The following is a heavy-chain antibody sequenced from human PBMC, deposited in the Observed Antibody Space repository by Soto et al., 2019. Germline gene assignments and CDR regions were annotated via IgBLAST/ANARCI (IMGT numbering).Heavy chain of an antibody. CDR2: IIPIFSTA. Sequence: APVRVSYRASGGTCSSHAISCVRQAPGQGLEWMGGIIPIFSTAKYAQKFQGRVTITADESTSTAYMELSSLRSDDTAVYYCARGGYYDNLTGDLPPFDYWGQGTVVTVS. D-gene: IGHD3-9*01. CDR1: GGTCSSHA. CDR3: ARGGYYDNLTGDLPPFDY. V-gene: IGHV1-69*13. J-gene: IGHJ4*02.